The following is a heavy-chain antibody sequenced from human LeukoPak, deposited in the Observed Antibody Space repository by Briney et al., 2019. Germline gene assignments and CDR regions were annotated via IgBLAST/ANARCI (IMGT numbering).Heavy chain of an antibody. CDR2: LFDSVRT. CDR3: ATIKRGSIFGYFDF. J-gene: IGHJ4*02. V-gene: IGHV4-59*11. Sequence: ASETLSLTCTVSGGSITSHYWSWVRQPPGKGPEWIAYLFDSVRTKDNPSLKSRLTLSADTSKNQFSLRLNSVTAADTAVYYCATIKRGSIFGYFDFWGQGIKVTVSS. D-gene: IGHD5-18*01. CDR1: GGSITSHY.